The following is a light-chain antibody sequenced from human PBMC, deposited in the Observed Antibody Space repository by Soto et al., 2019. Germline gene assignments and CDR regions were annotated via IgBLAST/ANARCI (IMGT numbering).Light chain of an antibody. CDR3: SSFSSAIAFV. CDR2: EVT. Sequence: QSALTQPASVSGSPGQSITISCTGTSSDIGAYNYVSWYQQHPGKAPKLMIYEVTNRPSGISNRFSDSRSGNTASLSISGLQAEDEADYYCSSFSSAIAFVFGTGTKLTVL. V-gene: IGLV2-14*01. CDR1: SSDIGAYNY. J-gene: IGLJ1*01.